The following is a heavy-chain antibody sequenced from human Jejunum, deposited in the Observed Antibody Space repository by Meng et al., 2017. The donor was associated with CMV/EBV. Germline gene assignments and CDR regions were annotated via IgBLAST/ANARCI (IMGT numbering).Heavy chain of an antibody. Sequence: KFSCKASGYTLTSYDINWVRPAAGQGLEWMGWTNPRSANTGSAQKFQGRLTMTMNTSIGTAYMELSSLRSEDTAVYYCARNGIFFDYWGQGALVTVSS. J-gene: IGHJ4*02. CDR3: ARNGIFFDY. D-gene: IGHD1-14*01. CDR1: GYTLTSYD. CDR2: TNPRSANT. V-gene: IGHV1-8*01.